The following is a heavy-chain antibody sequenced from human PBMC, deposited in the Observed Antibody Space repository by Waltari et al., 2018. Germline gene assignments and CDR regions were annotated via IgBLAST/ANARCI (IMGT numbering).Heavy chain of an antibody. CDR3: ARDMVQGVPHY. CDR1: GGSISSSSHY. CDR2: IYYSGST. J-gene: IGHJ4*02. D-gene: IGHD3-10*01. Sequence: QLQLQESGPGLVKPSETLSLTCTVSGGSISSSSHYWGWIRQPPGKGLEWIGSIYYSGSTYYNPSLKSRVTISVDTSKNQFSLKLSSVTAADTAVYYCARDMVQGVPHYWGQGTLVTVSS. V-gene: IGHV4-39*07.